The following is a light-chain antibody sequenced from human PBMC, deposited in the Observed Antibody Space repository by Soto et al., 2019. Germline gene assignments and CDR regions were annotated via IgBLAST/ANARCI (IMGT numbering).Light chain of an antibody. J-gene: IGLJ2*01. CDR2: DII. Sequence: QSALTQPASVSGSPGQSITISCTGTSSDVGAFTSVSWYQQHPGKAPKLIIYDIIHRPSGVSDRFSGSKSVNTASLTISGLQPEDEATYHCSSYSRSTTLVVFGGGPKVTVL. CDR1: SSDVGAFTS. CDR3: SSYSRSTTLVV. V-gene: IGLV2-14*03.